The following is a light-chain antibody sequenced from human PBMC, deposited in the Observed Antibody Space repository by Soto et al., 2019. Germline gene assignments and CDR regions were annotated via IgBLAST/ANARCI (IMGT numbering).Light chain of an antibody. Sequence: DIQMTQSPSSLSASVGDRVTITCRASQSISSYLNCYQQKPGKAPKLLIYAASSLQSGVPSRFSGSGSGTDFTLTISSLQPEDFATYYCQQSYNTWTFGQGTKVEIK. CDR1: QSISSY. V-gene: IGKV1-39*01. CDR3: QQSYNTWT. J-gene: IGKJ1*01. CDR2: AAS.